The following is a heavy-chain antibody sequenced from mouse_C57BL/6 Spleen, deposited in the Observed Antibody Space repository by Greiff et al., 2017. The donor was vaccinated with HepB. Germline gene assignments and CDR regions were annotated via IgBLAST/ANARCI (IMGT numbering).Heavy chain of an antibody. CDR1: GYTFTDYE. D-gene: IGHD3-1*01. V-gene: IGHV1-15*01. J-gene: IGHJ2*01. Sequence: QVQLQQSGAELVRPGASVTLSCKASGYTFTDYEMHWVKQTPVHGLEWIGAIDPETGGTAYNQKFKGKAILTADKSSSTAYMELRSLTSEDSAVYYCTRLEAQLRLPYYFDYWGQGTTRTVSS. CDR3: TRLEAQLRLPYYFDY. CDR2: IDPETGGT.